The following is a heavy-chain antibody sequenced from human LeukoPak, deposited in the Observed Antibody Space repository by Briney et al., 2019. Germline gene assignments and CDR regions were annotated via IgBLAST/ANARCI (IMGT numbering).Heavy chain of an antibody. CDR1: GFTFSSYG. V-gene: IGHV3-30*02. CDR2: IRYDGSNK. Sequence: PGGSLRLSCAASGFTFSSYGLNWVRQAPGKGLEWVAFIRYDGSNKYYADSVKGRFTISRDNSKNTLYQQMNSLRAEDTAVYYCAKDCSTTSCYDYWGQGTLVTVSS. D-gene: IGHD2-2*01. J-gene: IGHJ4*02. CDR3: AKDCSTTSCYDY.